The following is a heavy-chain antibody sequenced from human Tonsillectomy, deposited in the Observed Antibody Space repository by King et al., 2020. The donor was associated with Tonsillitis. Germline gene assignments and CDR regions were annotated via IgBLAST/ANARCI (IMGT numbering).Heavy chain of an antibody. CDR2: ISAYNGNT. D-gene: IGHD6-19*01. V-gene: IGHV1-18*04. CDR1: GYTFTSYG. J-gene: IGHJ3*02. CDR3: AREQQWLMTNDDAFDI. Sequence: VQLVESGAEVKKPGASVKVSCTASGYTFTSYGISWVRQAPGQGLEWMGWISAYNGNTNYAQKLQGRVTMTTDTSTSTAYMELRSLRSDDTAVYYCAREQQWLMTNDDAFDIWGQGTMVTVSS.